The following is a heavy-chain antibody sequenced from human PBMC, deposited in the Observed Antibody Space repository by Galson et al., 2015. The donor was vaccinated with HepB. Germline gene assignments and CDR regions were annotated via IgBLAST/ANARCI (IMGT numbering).Heavy chain of an antibody. Sequence: SVKVSCKASGLSCTGHYMHWGRQAPGQGLEGMGIINPSGDSTTYTQKFQGRGTMTRDTSTSTVYMEMSSLRSEDTAVYFCARALRDLDRGTDYWGQGTQVTVSS. V-gene: IGHV1-46*03. CDR3: ARALRDLDRGTDY. CDR1: GLSCTGHY. J-gene: IGHJ4*02. D-gene: IGHD3-10*01. CDR2: INPSGDST.